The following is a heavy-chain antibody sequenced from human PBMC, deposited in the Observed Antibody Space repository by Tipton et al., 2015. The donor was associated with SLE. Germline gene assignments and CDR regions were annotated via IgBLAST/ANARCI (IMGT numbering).Heavy chain of an antibody. CDR2: INHTGST. J-gene: IGHJ6*03. V-gene: IGHV4-34*01. CDR3: ARGSYYMDV. CDR1: GGSFSGHY. Sequence: TLSLTCAVYGGSFSGHYWSWIRQPPGKGLEWIGGINHTGSTNYNPSLKSRVTISEDTSKSEFSLNLRSVTAADTAVYYCARGSYYMDVWDKGTTVTVSS.